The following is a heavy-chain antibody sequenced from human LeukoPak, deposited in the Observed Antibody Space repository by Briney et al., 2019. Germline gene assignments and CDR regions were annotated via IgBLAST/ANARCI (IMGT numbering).Heavy chain of an antibody. CDR2: INPNSGGT. CDR1: GYTFTSYD. Sequence: ASVKVSCKASGYTFTSYDINWVRQAPGQGLEWMGWINPNSGGTNYAQKFQGRVTMTRDTSISTAYMELSRLRSDDTAVYYCARGCGSGSYCPYYYYYMDVWGKGTTVTISS. J-gene: IGHJ6*03. D-gene: IGHD3-10*01. CDR3: ARGCGSGSYCPYYYYYMDV. V-gene: IGHV1-2*02.